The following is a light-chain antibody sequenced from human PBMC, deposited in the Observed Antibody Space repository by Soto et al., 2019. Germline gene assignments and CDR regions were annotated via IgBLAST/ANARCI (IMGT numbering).Light chain of an antibody. CDR1: ETVSTNY. Sequence: EIVLTQSPGTLSLSPGERANLSCRASETVSTNYLAWYQQSPGQAPRLLIYGASNRATGIPERFSGSGSGTDFTLAIGRLEPEDFAVYFCQKYADSPWTFGQGTKVEI. CDR2: GAS. CDR3: QKYADSPWT. J-gene: IGKJ1*01. V-gene: IGKV3-20*01.